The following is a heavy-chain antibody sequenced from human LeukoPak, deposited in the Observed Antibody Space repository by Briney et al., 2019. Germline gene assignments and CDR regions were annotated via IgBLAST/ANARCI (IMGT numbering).Heavy chain of an antibody. CDR1: GFTFSSYA. J-gene: IGHJ4*02. CDR2: IKEDGSEK. D-gene: IGHD3-22*01. V-gene: IGHV3-7*05. Sequence: GGSLRLSCAASGFTFSSYAMSWVRQAPEKGLEWVANIKEDGSEKNYVDSVKGRFTISRDNAKNSLYLQMNSLRADDTAVYYCARGEYYYDGGYWGQGTLVTVSS. CDR3: ARGEYYYDGGY.